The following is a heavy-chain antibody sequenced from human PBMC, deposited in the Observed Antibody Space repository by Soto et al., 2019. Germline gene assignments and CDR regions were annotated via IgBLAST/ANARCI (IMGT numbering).Heavy chain of an antibody. J-gene: IGHJ4*02. CDR2: INLRGGTT. Sequence: QVQLVQSGPEVRKPGASVRLSCATSGYNFNQYYIHWVRQAPGQGLEWMGIINLRGGTTEYAHKFRGRGTVTGDTSTRTAYMELSSLRSEDTAVYFCARGPDDSGVPRWDHWGQGTLITVSS. CDR1: GYNFNQYY. CDR3: ARGPDDSGVPRWDH. V-gene: IGHV1-46*02. D-gene: IGHD4-4*01.